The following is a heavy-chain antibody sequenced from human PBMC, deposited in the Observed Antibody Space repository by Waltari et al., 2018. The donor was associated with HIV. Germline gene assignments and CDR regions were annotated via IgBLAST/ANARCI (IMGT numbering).Heavy chain of an antibody. D-gene: IGHD2-21*02. V-gene: IGHV3-66*01. CDR3: ASIAYCGGDCYPRGMDV. Sequence: EVQLVESGGGLVQPGGSLRLSCAASGFTVSSNYMSWVRQAPGKGMEWVSVISSGGTTYYADSVKDRFTIARDNSKNTLYLQMNSLRAEDTAVYYCASIAYCGGDCYPRGMDVWGQGTTVTVSS. J-gene: IGHJ6*02. CDR2: ISSGGTT. CDR1: GFTVSSNY.